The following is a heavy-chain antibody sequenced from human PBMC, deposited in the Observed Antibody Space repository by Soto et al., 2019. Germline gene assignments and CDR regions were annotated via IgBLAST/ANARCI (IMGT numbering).Heavy chain of an antibody. Sequence: QVQLVESGGGVVQPGRSLRLSCAASGFTFSSYGMHWVRQAPGKGLEWVAVIWYDGSNKYYADSVKGRFTISRENSKNTRYLQMNSLRAEDTAVYYCARDLTIAAAGEGDYWGQGTRVTVSS. CDR3: ARDLTIAAAGEGDY. CDR1: GFTFSSYG. V-gene: IGHV3-33*01. D-gene: IGHD6-13*01. J-gene: IGHJ4*02. CDR2: IWYDGSNK.